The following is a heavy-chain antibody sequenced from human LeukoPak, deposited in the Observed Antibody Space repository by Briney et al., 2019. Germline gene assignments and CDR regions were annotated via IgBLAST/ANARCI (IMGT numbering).Heavy chain of an antibody. J-gene: IGHJ6*03. CDR2: IYYSGST. Sequence: SETLSLTCTVPGGSISSHYWSWIRQPPGKGLEWIGYIYYSGSTNYNPSLKSRVTISVDTSKNQFSLKLSSVTAADTAVYYCARENYMDVWGKGTTVAVSS. CDR3: ARENYMDV. V-gene: IGHV4-59*11. CDR1: GGSISSHY.